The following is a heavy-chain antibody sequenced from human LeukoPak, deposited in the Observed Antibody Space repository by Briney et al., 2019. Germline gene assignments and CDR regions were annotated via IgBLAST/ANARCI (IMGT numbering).Heavy chain of an antibody. CDR2: INHSGST. Sequence: SETLSLTCAVYGGSFSGYYWSWIRQPPGKGLEWIGEINHSGSTNYNPSLKSRVTISVDTSKNQFSLKLSSVTAADTAVYYCARRMRAVPASFDYWGQGTLVTVSS. J-gene: IGHJ4*02. V-gene: IGHV4-34*01. CDR3: ARRMRAVPASFDY. CDR1: GGSFSGYY. D-gene: IGHD2-2*01.